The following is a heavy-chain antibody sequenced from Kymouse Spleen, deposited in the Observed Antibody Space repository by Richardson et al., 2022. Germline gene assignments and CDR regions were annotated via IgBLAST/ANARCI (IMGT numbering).Heavy chain of an antibody. CDR3: AREDRAARFSYYYYYGMDV. V-gene: IGHV6-1*01. CDR2: TYYRSKWYN. Sequence: QVQLQQSGPGLVKPSQTLSLTCAISGDSVSSNSAAWNWIRQSPSRGLEWLGRTYYRSKWYNDYAVSVKSRITINPDTSKNQFSLQLNSVTPEDTAVYYCAREDRAARFSYYYYYGMDVWGQGTTVTVSS. CDR1: GDSVSSNSAA. D-gene: IGHD6-6*01. J-gene: IGHJ6*02.